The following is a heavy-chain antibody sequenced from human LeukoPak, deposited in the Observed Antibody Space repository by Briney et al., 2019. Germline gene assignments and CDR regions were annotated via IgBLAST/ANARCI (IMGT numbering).Heavy chain of an antibody. J-gene: IGHJ4*02. V-gene: IGHV1-2*02. D-gene: IGHD3-22*01. CDR3: ARVLTNYYDSSGYYYV. CDR1: GYTFTSYD. CDR2: INPNSGGT. Sequence: ASVKVSCKASGYTFTSYDINWVRQAPGQGLEWMGWINPNSGGTNYAQKFQGRVTMTRDTSISTAYMELSRLRSDDTAVYYCARVLTNYYDSSGYYYVWGQGTLVTVSS.